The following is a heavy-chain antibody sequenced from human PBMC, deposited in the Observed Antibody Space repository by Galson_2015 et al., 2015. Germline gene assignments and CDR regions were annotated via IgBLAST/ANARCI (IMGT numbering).Heavy chain of an antibody. Sequence: SVKVSCKASGGTFSSYAISWVRQAPGQGLEWMGRIIPILGIANYAQKFRGRVTITADKSTSTAYMELSSLRSEDTAVYYCATNDRRDRPPWSHYYYYYMDVWGKGTTVTVSS. D-gene: IGHD2-8*02. CDR2: IIPILGIA. CDR3: ATNDRRDRPPWSHYYYYYMDV. V-gene: IGHV1-69*04. J-gene: IGHJ6*03. CDR1: GGTFSSYA.